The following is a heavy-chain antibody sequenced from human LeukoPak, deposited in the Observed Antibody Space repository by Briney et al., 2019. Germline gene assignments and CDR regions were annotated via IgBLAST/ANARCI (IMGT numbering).Heavy chain of an antibody. Sequence: GASVKVSCKASGNIFTGYYMHWVRQAPGQGLEWMGSINPNSGGIKYAQKFQGRVTMTRDTSISTAYMELSRLRSDDTAIYYCAILGERAIGWFDPWGQGTLVTVSS. CDR2: INPNSGGI. CDR3: AILGERAIGWFDP. J-gene: IGHJ5*02. D-gene: IGHD1-26*01. CDR1: GNIFTGYY. V-gene: IGHV1-2*02.